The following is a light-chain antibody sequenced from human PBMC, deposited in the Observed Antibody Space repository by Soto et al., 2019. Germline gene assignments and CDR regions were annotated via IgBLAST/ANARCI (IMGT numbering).Light chain of an antibody. CDR2: AVT. CDR1: SSDIGGYNY. J-gene: IGLJ1*01. V-gene: IGLV2-14*01. CDR3: TSHTRSSTYV. Sequence: QSVLTQPASVSGSPGQSITISCTGTSSDIGGYNYVSWYQQDSGKAPKLIIYAVTDRPSGVSSRFSGSKSGNTAFLTISGLQAEGEADYYCTSHTRSSTYVFGTGTKVTVL.